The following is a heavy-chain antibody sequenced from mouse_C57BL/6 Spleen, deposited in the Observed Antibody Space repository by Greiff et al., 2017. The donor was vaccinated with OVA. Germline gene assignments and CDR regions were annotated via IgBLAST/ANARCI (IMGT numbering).Heavy chain of an antibody. Sequence: EVHLVESGGGLVKPGGSLTLSCAASGFTFSSYAMSWVRQTPEKRLEWVATISDGGSYTSYPDNVKGRFTISRDNAKNNLYLQMSNLKSEDTAVYYCARDGDYDGEAWFAYWGKGALVTVSA. J-gene: IGHJ3*01. CDR1: GFTFSSYA. CDR2: ISDGGSYT. V-gene: IGHV5-4*01. D-gene: IGHD2-4*01. CDR3: ARDGDYDGEAWFAY.